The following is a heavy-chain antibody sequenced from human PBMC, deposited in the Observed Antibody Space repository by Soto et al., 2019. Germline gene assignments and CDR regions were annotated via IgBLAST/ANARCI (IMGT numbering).Heavy chain of an antibody. Sequence: GGSLRLSCAASGFTFSSYGMHWVRQAPGKGLEWVAVIWYDGSNKYYADSVKGRFTISRDNSKNTLYLQMNSLRAEDTAVYYCARDQGSTSCYICYYYYYGMDVWGQGTTVTVSS. D-gene: IGHD2-2*02. J-gene: IGHJ6*02. CDR2: IWYDGSNK. CDR1: GFTFSSYG. CDR3: ARDQGSTSCYICYYYYYGMDV. V-gene: IGHV3-33*01.